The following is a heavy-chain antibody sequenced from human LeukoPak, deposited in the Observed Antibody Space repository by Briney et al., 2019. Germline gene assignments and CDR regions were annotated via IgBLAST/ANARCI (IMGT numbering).Heavy chain of an antibody. D-gene: IGHD3-3*01. CDR1: GGSISDDY. Sequence: PPETLSLTCTVSGGSISDDYWSWLRQPPGEGLEWIAYIHYSGTTNYNPSLRSRVTISIDTSKKQFSLKVSSVTAADTAVYYCARGLRDFWSGYHFDYWGQGTLVTVSS. CDR2: IHYSGTT. CDR3: ARGLRDFWSGYHFDY. V-gene: IGHV4-59*01. J-gene: IGHJ4*02.